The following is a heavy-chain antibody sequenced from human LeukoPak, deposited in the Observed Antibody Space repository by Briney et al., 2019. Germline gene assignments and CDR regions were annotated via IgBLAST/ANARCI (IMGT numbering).Heavy chain of an antibody. Sequence: ASVKVSCKASGYTFTGYYMHWVRQAPGQGLEWMGWINPTSGGTNYAKKFQGRVTMTRHTSISTAYMELRRLRSDDTAVYYCARGSRSSHDYYYYYMDVWGKGTTVTVSS. V-gene: IGHV1-2*02. CDR2: INPTSGGT. J-gene: IGHJ6*03. D-gene: IGHD1-26*01. CDR1: GYTFTGYY. CDR3: ARGSRSSHDYYYYYMDV.